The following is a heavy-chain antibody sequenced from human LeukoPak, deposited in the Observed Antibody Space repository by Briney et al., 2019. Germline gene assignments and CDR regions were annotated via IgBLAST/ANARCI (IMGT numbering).Heavy chain of an antibody. V-gene: IGHV3-7*01. CDR2: IKQDGSEK. Sequence: QPGGSLRLSCAASGFTFSESWMSWVRQAPGKGLEWVGNIKQDGSEKYYVDSVKGRFTISRDNAKNSLYLQMNSLRAEDTAVYYCAKGKQWLVESYYFDYWGQGTLVTVSS. CDR1: GFTFSESW. D-gene: IGHD6-19*01. CDR3: AKGKQWLVESYYFDY. J-gene: IGHJ4*02.